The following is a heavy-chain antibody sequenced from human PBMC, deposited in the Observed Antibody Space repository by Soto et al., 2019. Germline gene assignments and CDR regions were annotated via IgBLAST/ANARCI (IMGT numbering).Heavy chain of an antibody. CDR2: IYYSGST. J-gene: IGHJ3*02. CDR3: ARQGLPPDAFDI. CDR1: GGSISSSSYY. V-gene: IGHV4-39*01. Sequence: QLQLQESGPGLVKPSETLSLTCTVSGGSISSSSYYWGWIRQPPGKGLEWIGSIYYSGSTYYNPSIKSRVTIPVDTSKHQCSLKLSSVTAADTAVYYCARQGLPPDAFDIWGQGTMVTVSS.